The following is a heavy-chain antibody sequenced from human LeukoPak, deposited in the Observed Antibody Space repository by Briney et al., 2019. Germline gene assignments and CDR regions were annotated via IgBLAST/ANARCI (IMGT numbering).Heavy chain of an antibody. D-gene: IGHD6-13*01. V-gene: IGHV3-48*03. CDR3: ARWQQLAPEGPAFDI. J-gene: IGHJ3*02. Sequence: PGGSLRLSCAASGFTFSSYEMNWVRQAPGKGLEWVSYISSSGSTIYYADSVKGRFTISRDNAKNSLYLQMNSLRAEDTAVYYCARWQQLAPEGPAFDIWGQGTMVTVSS. CDR1: GFTFSSYE. CDR2: ISSSGSTI.